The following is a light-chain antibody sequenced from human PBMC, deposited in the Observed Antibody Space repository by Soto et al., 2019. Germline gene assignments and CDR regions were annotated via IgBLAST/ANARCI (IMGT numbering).Light chain of an antibody. CDR1: QSVSSY. CDR3: QQSTNWPLN. Sequence: IALTQSPATLSLSPGERATLSCRASQSVSSYLAWYQQKPGQAPRLLISDASNRATGIPARFSGSGSGTDFTLTISSLEHEDFAFYYCQQSTNWPLNFGSGTKVDIK. CDR2: DAS. J-gene: IGKJ3*01. V-gene: IGKV3-11*01.